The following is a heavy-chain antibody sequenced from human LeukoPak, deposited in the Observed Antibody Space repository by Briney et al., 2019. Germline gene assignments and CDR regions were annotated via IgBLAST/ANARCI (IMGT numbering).Heavy chain of an antibody. D-gene: IGHD3/OR15-3a*01. CDR3: AREFVLDGEPSEYYFDY. Sequence: SETLSLTCTVSGGCISSYYWSWIRQHPGKGLEWIGYIYYSGSTYYNPSLKSRVTISVDTSKNQFSLKLSSVTAADTAVYYCAREFVLDGEPSEYYFDYWGQGTLVTVSS. J-gene: IGHJ4*02. CDR2: IYYSGST. V-gene: IGHV4-59*06. CDR1: GGCISSYY.